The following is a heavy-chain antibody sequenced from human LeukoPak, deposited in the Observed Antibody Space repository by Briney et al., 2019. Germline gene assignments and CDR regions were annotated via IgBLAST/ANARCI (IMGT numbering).Heavy chain of an antibody. CDR2: ISGSGDST. D-gene: IGHD3-10*01. CDR1: GFTFSSYS. Sequence: GGSLRLSCAVSGFTFSSYSMNWVRQAPGKGLEWVSGISGSGDSTYYGDSVKGRFTISRDNLENTLYLQMNSLRAEDTAVYYCARDLGDIKGDYYYGMDVWGKGTTVTVSS. V-gene: IGHV3-23*01. CDR3: ARDLGDIKGDYYYGMDV. J-gene: IGHJ6*04.